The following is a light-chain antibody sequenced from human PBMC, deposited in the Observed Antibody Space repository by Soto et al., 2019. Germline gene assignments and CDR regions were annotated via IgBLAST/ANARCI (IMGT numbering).Light chain of an antibody. V-gene: IGKV3-15*01. Sequence: EIVMTQSPATLSAPPGERATLSCRASQSVSSNLAWYQQKPGQAPRLLIYGASTRATGIPARFSGSGSGTEFTLTMSSLQSEDFAVYYCQQYNNWPGTFGQGTKVEIK. J-gene: IGKJ1*01. CDR2: GAS. CDR3: QQYNNWPGT. CDR1: QSVSSN.